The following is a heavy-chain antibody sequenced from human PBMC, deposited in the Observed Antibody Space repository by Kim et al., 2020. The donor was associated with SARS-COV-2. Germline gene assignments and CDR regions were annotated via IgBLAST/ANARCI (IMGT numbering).Heavy chain of an antibody. V-gene: IGHV1-18*01. CDR1: GYTFTTYG. CDR3: ARSTPLTTVTGDAFDI. CDR2: ISTYNGNK. D-gene: IGHD4-17*01. J-gene: IGHJ3*02. Sequence: ASVKVSCKASGYTFTTYGISWVRQAPGQGLEWMGWISTYNGNKKYAQNFQGRVTMTTDTSTSTAYMELRSLRSDDTAVYYCARSTPLTTVTGDAFDIWGQGTMVTVS.